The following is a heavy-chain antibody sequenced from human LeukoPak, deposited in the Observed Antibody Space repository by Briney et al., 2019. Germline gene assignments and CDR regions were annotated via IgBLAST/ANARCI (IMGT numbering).Heavy chain of an antibody. Sequence: PGGSLRLSCAASGFTLSSYWMSWVRQVPGKGLEWVANINQDGSAKYYVDSVKGRFTISRDNAKNSLYLQMNSLRAEDTAVYYCARDNPVLDSWGQGTLVTVSS. CDR1: GFTLSSYW. V-gene: IGHV3-7*01. J-gene: IGHJ4*02. CDR3: ARDNPVLDS. CDR2: INQDGSAK.